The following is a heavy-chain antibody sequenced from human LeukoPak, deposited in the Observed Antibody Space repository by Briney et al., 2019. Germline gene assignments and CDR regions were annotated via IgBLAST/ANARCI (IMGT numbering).Heavy chain of an antibody. V-gene: IGHV3-7*04. J-gene: IGHJ4*02. D-gene: IGHD6-19*01. CDR3: AKVDSYNSGWLDY. CDR2: INQGGSEK. Sequence: PGGSLRLSCVASGFTFSNYWMSWVRQAPGKGLEWVANINQGGSEKYYVDSVKGRFTISRDSAKNSLYLQMNSLRAEDTAAYYCAKVDSYNSGWLDYWGQGTLVTVSS. CDR1: GFTFSNYW.